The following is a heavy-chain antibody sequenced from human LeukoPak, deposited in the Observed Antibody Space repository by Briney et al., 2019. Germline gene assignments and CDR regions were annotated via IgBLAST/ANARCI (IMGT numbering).Heavy chain of an antibody. V-gene: IGHV3-23*01. CDR1: GFTFSSYA. D-gene: IGHD3-9*01. Sequence: GGSLRLSCAASGFTFSSYAMSWVRQAPGKGLEWVSAISGSGGSTYYADSVKGRFTISRDNSKNTLYLQMNSLRAEDTAVYYCAKDHNPVLRYFDWLPTSDYYYGMDVWGQGTTVTVSS. J-gene: IGHJ6*02. CDR2: ISGSGGST. CDR3: AKDHNPVLRYFDWLPTSDYYYGMDV.